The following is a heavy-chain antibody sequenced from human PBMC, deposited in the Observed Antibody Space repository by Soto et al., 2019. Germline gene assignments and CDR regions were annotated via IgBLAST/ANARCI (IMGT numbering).Heavy chain of an antibody. Sequence: GGSLRLSCAAFGFTFSSYALSWVRQAPGKGLEWVSAISGSGGSTYYADSVKGRFTISRDNSKDTLYLQMNSLRTDDTAVYYCAKLGSRHAYLTNWLDPWGQGTLVTVSS. CDR2: ISGSGGST. J-gene: IGHJ5*02. D-gene: IGHD2-2*01. CDR3: AKLGSRHAYLTNWLDP. V-gene: IGHV3-23*01. CDR1: GFTFSSYA.